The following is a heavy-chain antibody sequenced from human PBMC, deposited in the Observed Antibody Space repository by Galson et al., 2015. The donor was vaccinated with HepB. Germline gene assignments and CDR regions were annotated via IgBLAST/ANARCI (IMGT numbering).Heavy chain of an antibody. D-gene: IGHD2-2*01. Sequence: SVKVSCKASGYTFTGYYMHWVRQAPGQGLEWMGWINPNSGGTNYAQKFQGRVTMTRDTSISTAYMELSRLRSDDTAVCYCAGSPFYCSSTSCGYWGQGTLVTVSS. V-gene: IGHV1-2*02. J-gene: IGHJ4*02. CDR3: AGSPFYCSSTSCGY. CDR2: INPNSGGT. CDR1: GYTFTGYY.